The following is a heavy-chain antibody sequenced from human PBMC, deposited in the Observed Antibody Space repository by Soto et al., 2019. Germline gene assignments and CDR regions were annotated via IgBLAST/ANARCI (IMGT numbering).Heavy chain of an antibody. CDR3: ARDWRVGVVVPAAYDY. J-gene: IGHJ4*02. CDR1: GFTFSSYS. CDR2: ISSSSSYI. Sequence: GGSLRLSCAASGFTFSSYSMNWVRQAPGKGLEWVSSISSSSSYIYYADSVKGRFTISRDNAKNSLYLQMNSLRAEDTAVYYCARDWRVGVVVPAAYDYWGQATLVTVSS. D-gene: IGHD2-2*01. V-gene: IGHV3-21*01.